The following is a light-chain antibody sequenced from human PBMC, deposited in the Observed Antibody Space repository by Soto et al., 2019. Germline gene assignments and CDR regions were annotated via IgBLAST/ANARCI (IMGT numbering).Light chain of an antibody. V-gene: IGKV1-39*01. J-gene: IGKJ4*01. CDR1: QSINIY. CDR3: QQSYGTPLT. CDR2: AAS. Sequence: DIQMTQSPSSLSASVGDTITITCRASQSINIYLKWYQHKPEKAPSLLIYAASSLQNGVQSRFSGSGSWTDFPLTISSLHREDFATYYCQQSYGTPLTFGGGTKVEIK.